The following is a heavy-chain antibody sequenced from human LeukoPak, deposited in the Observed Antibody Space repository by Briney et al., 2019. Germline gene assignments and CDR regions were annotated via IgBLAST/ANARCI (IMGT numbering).Heavy chain of an antibody. J-gene: IGHJ4*02. Sequence: PGGSLRLSCAASGFTFDDYAMHWVRQAPGKGLEWVSGISWNSGSIGYADSVKGRFTISGDNAKNSLYLQMNSLRVEDTALYHCARKGLGGELGGFDSWGQGTLVTVSS. CDR1: GFTFDDYA. CDR3: ARKGLGGELGGFDS. CDR2: ISWNSGSI. D-gene: IGHD1-7*01. V-gene: IGHV3-9*01.